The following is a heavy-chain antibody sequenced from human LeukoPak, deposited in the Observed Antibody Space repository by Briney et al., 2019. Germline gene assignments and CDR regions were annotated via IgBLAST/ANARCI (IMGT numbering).Heavy chain of an antibody. Sequence: PGGSLRLSCAASGFIFSDYYMSWIRQAPGKGLEWVSYISTSGSTIHYAHSVKGRFTISRDNAKNSLYLQMNSLRAEDTAVYYCATAAGGYYGGLGAFDIWGQGTMVTVSS. CDR2: ISTSGSTI. J-gene: IGHJ3*02. CDR1: GFIFSDYY. V-gene: IGHV3-11*01. CDR3: ATAAGGYYGGLGAFDI. D-gene: IGHD3-10*01.